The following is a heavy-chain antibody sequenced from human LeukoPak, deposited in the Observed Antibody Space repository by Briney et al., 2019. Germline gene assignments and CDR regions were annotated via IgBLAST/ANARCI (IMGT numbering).Heavy chain of an antibody. V-gene: IGHV3-33*06. J-gene: IGHJ2*01. CDR2: IWYDGSNK. Sequence: GRSLRLSCAASGFTFSSYDMHWVRQAPGKGLEWVAVIWYDGSNKYYAGFVEGRLTIARDNSKKTLYVQMNSRRAEDTAVYYCAKATTFDYGDYWYFDLWGRGPLVTVSS. CDR1: GFTFSSYD. CDR3: AKATTFDYGDYWYFDL. D-gene: IGHD4-17*01.